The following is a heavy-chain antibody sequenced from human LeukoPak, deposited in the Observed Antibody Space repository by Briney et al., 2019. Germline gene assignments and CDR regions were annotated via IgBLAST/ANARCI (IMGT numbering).Heavy chain of an antibody. CDR3: ARHYYDSIRGAFDI. Sequence: SETLSLTCTVSGGSIRNYYWSWIRQPPGKGLEWIGYVHYSRSTNYNPSLKSRVTISVDTSKNQFSLKLSSVTAADTAVYYCARHYYDSIRGAFDIWGQGTMVTVSS. J-gene: IGHJ3*02. D-gene: IGHD3-22*01. CDR2: VHYSRST. V-gene: IGHV4-59*08. CDR1: GGSIRNYY.